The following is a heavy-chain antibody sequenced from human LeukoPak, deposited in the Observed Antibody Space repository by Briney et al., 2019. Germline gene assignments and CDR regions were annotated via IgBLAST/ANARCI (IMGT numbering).Heavy chain of an antibody. Sequence: GGSLRLSCAASGFSFSTFSMTWGRQAPGEGLEWVSSITSSGPYMYYADSVKGRFTVSRDNARNSLYLQMYSLRAEDTALYYCARDYVFGGSVYFDSWGQGTLVTGSS. CDR2: ITSSGPYM. CDR1: GFSFSTFS. J-gene: IGHJ4*02. V-gene: IGHV3-21*01. D-gene: IGHD3/OR15-3a*01. CDR3: ARDYVFGGSVYFDS.